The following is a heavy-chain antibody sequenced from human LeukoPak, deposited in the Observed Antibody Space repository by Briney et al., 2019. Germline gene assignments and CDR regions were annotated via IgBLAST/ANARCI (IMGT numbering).Heavy chain of an antibody. CDR1: GFTFSSYS. Sequence: GGSLRLSCAASGFTFSSYSMNWVRQAPGKGLEWVSYISSSSGTIYYADSVKGRFTISRDNAKNSLYLQMNSLRAEDTAVYYCAPNYGDWYFDYWGQGTLVTVSS. V-gene: IGHV3-48*01. J-gene: IGHJ4*02. D-gene: IGHD4-17*01. CDR2: ISSSSGTI. CDR3: APNYGDWYFDY.